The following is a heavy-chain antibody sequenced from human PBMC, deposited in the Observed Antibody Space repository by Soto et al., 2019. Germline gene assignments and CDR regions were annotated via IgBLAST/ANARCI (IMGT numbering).Heavy chain of an antibody. CDR1: GFTFSDYG. D-gene: IGHD2-21*01. J-gene: IGHJ4*02. CDR2: ISYDGKVK. Sequence: QVQLVESGGGVVQPGRSLRLSCAASGFTFSDYGMQWVRQTPGKGLEWVAVISYDGKVKYYADSVKGRFTVSRDNSKSTLDLQMDSLRPEDMGVYYWAKEATPKIGHQFDHWGQGTLVTVSS. V-gene: IGHV3-30*18. CDR3: AKEATPKIGHQFDH.